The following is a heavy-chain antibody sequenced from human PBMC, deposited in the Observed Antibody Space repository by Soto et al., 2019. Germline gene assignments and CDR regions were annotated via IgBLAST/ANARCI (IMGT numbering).Heavy chain of an antibody. Sequence: SETLSLTCAVYGGSFSGYYWSWIRQPPGKGLEWIGEINHSGSTNYNPSLKSRITISVDTSKNQFSLKLSCVTAADTAVYYCARAIIAAAGLDYWGQGTLVTVSS. CDR1: GGSFSGYY. J-gene: IGHJ4*02. CDR2: INHSGST. V-gene: IGHV4-34*01. D-gene: IGHD6-13*01. CDR3: ARAIIAAAGLDY.